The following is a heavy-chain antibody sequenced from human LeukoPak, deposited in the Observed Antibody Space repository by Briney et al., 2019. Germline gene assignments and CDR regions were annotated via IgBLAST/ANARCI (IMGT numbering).Heavy chain of an antibody. Sequence: KVSCKGSGYSFTSYWIGWVRQMPGKGLELMGIISPGDSDARYSPSFQGQVTLSADKSLSTAYLQWSSLKASDTAMYYCARQKKSWNYVYDYGGQGTLVTVSS. CDR3: ARQKKSWNYVYDY. CDR2: ISPGDSDA. CDR1: GYSFTSYW. V-gene: IGHV5-51*01. D-gene: IGHD1-7*01. J-gene: IGHJ4*02.